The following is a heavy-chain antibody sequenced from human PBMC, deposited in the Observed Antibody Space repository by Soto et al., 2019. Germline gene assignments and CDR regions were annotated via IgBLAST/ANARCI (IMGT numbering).Heavy chain of an antibody. J-gene: IGHJ4*02. CDR1: GFTFDEYA. V-gene: IGHV3-9*01. D-gene: IGHD6-13*01. CDR2: ISWNSDSI. Sequence: GGSLRLSCAASGFTFDEYAMDWVRQAPGKGLEWVSGISWNSDSIGYADSVKGRFTISRDNAKNSLYLEMNSLRAEDTALYYCAKVSYSSNSYDYWDQGTLVTVSS. CDR3: AKVSYSSNSYDY.